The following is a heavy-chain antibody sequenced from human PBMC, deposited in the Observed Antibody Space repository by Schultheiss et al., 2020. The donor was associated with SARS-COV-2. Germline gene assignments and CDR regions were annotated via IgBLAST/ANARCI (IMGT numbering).Heavy chain of an antibody. V-gene: IGHV3-21*04. CDR3: ARGDLIVVVVAGDY. J-gene: IGHJ4*02. CDR1: GFTFSSYS. Sequence: GGSLRLSCAASGFTFSSYSMNWVRQAPGKGLEWVSSISSSSSYIYYADSVKGRFTISRDNAKISLYLQMNSLRAEDTAVYYCARGDLIVVVVAGDYWGQGTLVTVSS. D-gene: IGHD2-15*01. CDR2: ISSSSSYI.